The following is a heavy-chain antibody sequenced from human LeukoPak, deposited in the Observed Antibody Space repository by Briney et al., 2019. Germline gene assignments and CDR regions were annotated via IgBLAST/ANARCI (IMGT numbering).Heavy chain of an antibody. CDR3: ARVVGFYGDYGGDAFDI. CDR2: IYYSGST. CDR1: GGSISSSSYY. J-gene: IGHJ3*02. Sequence: SDTLSLTCTVSGGSISSSSYYWGWIRQPPGKGLEWIGSIYYSGSTYYNSSLKSRVTISVDTSKNQFSLKLSSVTAADTAVYYCARVVGFYGDYGGDAFDIWGQGTMVTVSS. D-gene: IGHD4-17*01. V-gene: IGHV4-39*07.